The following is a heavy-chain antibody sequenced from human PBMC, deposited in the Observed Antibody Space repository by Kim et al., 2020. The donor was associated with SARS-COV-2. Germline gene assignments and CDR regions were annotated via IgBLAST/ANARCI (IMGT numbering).Heavy chain of an antibody. CDR1: GFTFDDYA. CDR3: AKDLGYCSSTSCYENAFDI. V-gene: IGHV3-9*01. Sequence: GGSLRLSCAASGFTFDDYAMHWVRQAPGKGLEWVSGISWNSGSIGYADSVKGRFTISRDNAKNSLYLQMNSLRAEDTALYYCAKDLGYCSSTSCYENAFDIWGQGTMVTVSS. D-gene: IGHD2-2*01. CDR2: ISWNSGSI. J-gene: IGHJ3*02.